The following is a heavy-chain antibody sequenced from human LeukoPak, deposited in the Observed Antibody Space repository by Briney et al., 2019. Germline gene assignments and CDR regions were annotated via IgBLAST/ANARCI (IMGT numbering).Heavy chain of an antibody. Sequence: SETLSLTCTVSGGSISSYYWSWIRQPPGKGLEWIGYIYYSGSTNYNPSLKSRVTISADTSKNQFSLKLSSVTAADTAVYYCAGTYYAHYWGQGTLVTVSS. V-gene: IGHV4-59*01. J-gene: IGHJ4*02. CDR3: AGTYYAHY. CDR1: GGSISSYY. D-gene: IGHD3-3*01. CDR2: IYYSGST.